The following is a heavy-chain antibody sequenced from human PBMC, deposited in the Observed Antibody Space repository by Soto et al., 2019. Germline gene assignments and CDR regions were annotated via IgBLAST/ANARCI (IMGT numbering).Heavy chain of an antibody. CDR3: AKSRGSYTVDY. V-gene: IGHV1-2*04. CDR1: GYTFTAYY. D-gene: IGHD1-26*01. CDR2: IDPASGGT. J-gene: IGHJ4*02. Sequence: QVQLVQSGAEVRKPGASVHVSCKTSGYTFTAYYIHWVRQAPGQGLEWMGWIDPASGGTNIAQKFQGWVTMTTDTSITTAYLQLSRLTSDETAVYYCAKSRGSYTVDYWGQGTLVTVSS.